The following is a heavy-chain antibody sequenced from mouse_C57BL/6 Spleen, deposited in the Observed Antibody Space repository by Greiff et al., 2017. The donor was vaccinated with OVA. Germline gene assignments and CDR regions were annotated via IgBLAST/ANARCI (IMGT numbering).Heavy chain of an antibody. J-gene: IGHJ3*01. CDR3: ARPSGGGWFAY. CDR1: GYTFTSYW. Sequence: QVQLQQPGAELVMPGASVKLSCKASGYTFTSYWMHWVKQRPGQGLEWIGEIDPSDSYTNYNQKFKGKSTLTVDKSSSTAYMQLSSLTSEDSAVYYCARPSGGGWFAYWGQGTLVTVSA. D-gene: IGHD1-3*01. V-gene: IGHV1-69*01. CDR2: IDPSDSYT.